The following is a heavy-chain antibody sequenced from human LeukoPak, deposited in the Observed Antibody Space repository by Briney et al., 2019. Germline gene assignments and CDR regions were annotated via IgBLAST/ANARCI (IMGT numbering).Heavy chain of an antibody. D-gene: IGHD2-15*01. V-gene: IGHV1-69*13. Sequence: ASVKVSCKASDYTYTSYGISWVRQAPGQGLEWMGGIIPIFGTANYAQKFQGRVTITADESTSTAYMELSSLRSEDTAVYYCARGDIVVVVAATPKGGSRYNWFDSWGQGTLVTVSS. CDR2: IIPIFGTA. J-gene: IGHJ5*01. CDR3: ARGDIVVVVAATPKGGSRYNWFDS. CDR1: DYTYTSYG.